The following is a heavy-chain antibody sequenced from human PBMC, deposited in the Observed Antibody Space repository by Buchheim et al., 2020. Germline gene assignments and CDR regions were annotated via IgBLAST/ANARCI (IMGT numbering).Heavy chain of an antibody. Sequence: QVQLVESGGGVVQPGRSLRLSCAASGFTFSSYGMHWVRQAPGKGLEWVAVIWYDGSNKYYADSVKGRFTISRDNSKNTLYPQMNSLRAEDTAVYYCARESVRGELLTFDYWGQGT. J-gene: IGHJ4*02. V-gene: IGHV3-33*01. CDR1: GFTFSSYG. D-gene: IGHD1-26*01. CDR2: IWYDGSNK. CDR3: ARESVRGELLTFDY.